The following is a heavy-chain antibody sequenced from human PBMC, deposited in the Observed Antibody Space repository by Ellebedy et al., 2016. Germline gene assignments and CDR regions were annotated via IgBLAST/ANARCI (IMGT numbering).Heavy chain of an antibody. CDR2: IVVGSGNT. Sequence: SVKVSXXASGFTFTSSAMQWVRQARGQRLEWIGWIVVGSGNTNYAQKFQGRVTMTEDTSTDTAYMELSSLRSEDTAVYYCATDSSGYDAFDYWGQGTLVTVSS. J-gene: IGHJ4*02. CDR1: GFTFTSSA. D-gene: IGHD5-12*01. CDR3: ATDSSGYDAFDY. V-gene: IGHV1-58*02.